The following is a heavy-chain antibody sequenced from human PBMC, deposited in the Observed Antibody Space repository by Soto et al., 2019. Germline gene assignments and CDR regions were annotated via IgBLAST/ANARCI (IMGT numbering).Heavy chain of an antibody. CDR1: GFTFSSYG. V-gene: IGHV3-30*18. Sequence: PGGSLRLSCAASGFTFSSYGMHWVRQAPGKGLEWVAVISYDGSNKYYADSVKGRFTISRDNSKNTLYLQMNSLRAEDTAVYYCAKGAAAGFYYCYGMDVWGQGTTVTV. CDR3: AKGAAAGFYYCYGMDV. D-gene: IGHD6-13*01. CDR2: ISYDGSNK. J-gene: IGHJ6*02.